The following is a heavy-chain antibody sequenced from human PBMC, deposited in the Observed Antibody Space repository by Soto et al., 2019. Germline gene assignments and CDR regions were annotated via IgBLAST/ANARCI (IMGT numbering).Heavy chain of an antibody. Sequence: PGESLKISCKGSGDNFNTHWIGWVRQMPGQRPEWMGLIYPGDSDTIYSPSFHGLVTISADKSLSTTYLQGSSLEASDTAMYYCARRKEGYNYNAFVVLGQGTMVTISS. CDR1: GDNFNTHW. CDR2: IYPGDSDT. J-gene: IGHJ3*01. V-gene: IGHV5-51*01. CDR3: ARRKEGYNYNAFVV. D-gene: IGHD5-12*01.